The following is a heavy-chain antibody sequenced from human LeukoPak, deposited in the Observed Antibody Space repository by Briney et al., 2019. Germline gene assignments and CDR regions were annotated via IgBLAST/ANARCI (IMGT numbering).Heavy chain of an antibody. V-gene: IGHV3-30*18. CDR1: GFTFSSYG. CDR3: AKMVVAVDY. J-gene: IGHJ4*02. Sequence: GRSLRLSCAASGFTFSSYGMHWVRQAPGKGREWVAVISYDGSNKYYADSVKGRFTISRDNSKNTLYLQMNSLRAEDTAVYYCAKMVVAVDYWGQGTLVTVSS. CDR2: ISYDGSNK. D-gene: IGHD2-15*01.